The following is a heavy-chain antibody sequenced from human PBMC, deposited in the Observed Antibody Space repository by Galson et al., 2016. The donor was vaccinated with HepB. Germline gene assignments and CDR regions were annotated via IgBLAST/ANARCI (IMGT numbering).Heavy chain of an antibody. D-gene: IGHD3-3*02. CDR1: GYTFTAYF. Sequence: SVKVSCKASGYTFTAYFIHWVRQAPGQGLEWMGWISPNSGGTNYAQNFQGRFTMTRDTSISTAYMELSRLRSDDTAVYYCARDGVLASGHPPQFDFFHYYMDVWGQGTTVTVSS. CDR3: ARDGVLASGHPPQFDFFHYYMDV. V-gene: IGHV1-2*02. J-gene: IGHJ6*03. CDR2: ISPNSGGT.